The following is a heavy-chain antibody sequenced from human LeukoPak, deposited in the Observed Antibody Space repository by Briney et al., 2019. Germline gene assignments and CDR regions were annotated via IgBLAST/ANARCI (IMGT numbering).Heavy chain of an antibody. CDR3: ARDRAPYRGYSYGYYYYYGMDV. Sequence: PGGSLRLSCAASGFTFSTYAMHWVRQAPGKGLEWVAVISYDGSNKYYADSVKGRFTISRDNSKNTLYLQMNSLRAEDTAVYYCARDRAPYRGYSYGYYYYYGMDVWGQGTTVTVSS. V-gene: IGHV3-30-3*01. J-gene: IGHJ6*02. CDR1: GFTFSTYA. D-gene: IGHD5-18*01. CDR2: ISYDGSNK.